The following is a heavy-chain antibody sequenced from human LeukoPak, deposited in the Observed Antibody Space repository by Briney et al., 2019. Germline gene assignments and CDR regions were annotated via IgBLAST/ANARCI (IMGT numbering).Heavy chain of an antibody. CDR2: ISAYNGNT. J-gene: IGHJ3*02. CDR1: GYTFTSYG. V-gene: IGHV1-18*01. D-gene: IGHD3-22*01. Sequence: ASVKVSCKASGYTFTSYGISWVRQAPGQGLEWMGWISAYNGNTNYAQKLQGRVTVTTDTSTSTAYMELRSLRSDDTAVYYCARGEYDSSAGDAFDIWGQGTMVTVSS. CDR3: ARGEYDSSAGDAFDI.